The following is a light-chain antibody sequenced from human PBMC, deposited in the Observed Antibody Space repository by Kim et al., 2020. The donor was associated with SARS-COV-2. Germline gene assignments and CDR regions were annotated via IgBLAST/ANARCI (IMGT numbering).Light chain of an antibody. V-gene: IGLV3-19*01. Sequence: ALGQTVRITCQGGSLRSYYASWYQQKPGQAPVLVIYGKNNRPSGIPDRFSGSSSGNTASLTITGAQAEDEADYYCNSRDSSGNHEVFGSGTKLTVL. CDR1: SLRSYY. J-gene: IGLJ2*01. CDR2: GKN. CDR3: NSRDSSGNHEV.